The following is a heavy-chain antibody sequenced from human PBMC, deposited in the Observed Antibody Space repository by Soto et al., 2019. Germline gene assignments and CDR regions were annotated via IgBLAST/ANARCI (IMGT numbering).Heavy chain of an antibody. CDR3: ARLYYDDSSGYYYVEVF. V-gene: IGHV1-18*01. D-gene: IGHD3-22*01. J-gene: IGHJ2*01. CDR1: GYTFNRYA. Sequence: ASVKIACKASGYTFNRYAFSWVRHAPGQGLEWMGWISAYNGNTNYAQKLQGRVTMTTDTSTSTAYMELRSLRSDVSAVYYCARLYYDDSSGYYYVEVFWGR. CDR2: ISAYNGNT.